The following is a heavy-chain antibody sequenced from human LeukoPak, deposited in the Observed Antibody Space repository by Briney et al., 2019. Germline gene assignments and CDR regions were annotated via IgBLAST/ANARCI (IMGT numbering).Heavy chain of an antibody. V-gene: IGHV3-48*02. CDR1: GFTFSSYS. Sequence: GGSLRLSCAASGFTFSSYSMNWVRQAPGKGLEWVSYISSSSSTIYYADSVKGRFTISRDNAKNSLYLQMNSLRDEDTAVYYCAREARIAAAGPPDWFDPWGQGTLVTVSS. CDR3: AREARIAAAGPPDWFDP. CDR2: ISSSSSTI. J-gene: IGHJ5*02. D-gene: IGHD6-13*01.